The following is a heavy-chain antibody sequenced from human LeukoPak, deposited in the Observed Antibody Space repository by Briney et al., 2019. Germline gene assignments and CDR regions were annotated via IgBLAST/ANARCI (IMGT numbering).Heavy chain of an antibody. J-gene: IGHJ4*02. D-gene: IGHD5-18*01. V-gene: IGHV3-48*04. CDR1: GFTFSRYS. CDR3: ARMALYSYGDDN. CDR2: ISSSSSTI. Sequence: PGGSLRLSCAASGFTFSRYSMKWVRQAPGKGLEWVSYISSSSSTIYYADSVKGRFTISRDNAKTSLYLQMNSLRAEDTAVYYCARMALYSYGDDNWGQGSLVTVSS.